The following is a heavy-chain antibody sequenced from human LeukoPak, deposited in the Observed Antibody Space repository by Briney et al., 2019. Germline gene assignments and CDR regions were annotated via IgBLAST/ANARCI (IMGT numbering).Heavy chain of an antibody. CDR3: ARDRLGDSVVPAAMPWYYYGMDV. CDR2: IKQDGSVK. D-gene: IGHD2-2*01. Sequence: GGSLRLSCAASGFTFSSYMMSWVRQAPGKGVGGVANIKQDGSVKYYVDSVKSRFTISRDNAKISLYLQMNSLRAEDTAVYYCARDRLGDSVVPAAMPWYYYGMDVWGKGTTVTVSS. V-gene: IGHV3-7*03. CDR1: GFTFSSYM. J-gene: IGHJ6*04.